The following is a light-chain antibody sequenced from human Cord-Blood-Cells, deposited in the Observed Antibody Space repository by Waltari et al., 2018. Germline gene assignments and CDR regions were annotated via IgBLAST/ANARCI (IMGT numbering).Light chain of an antibody. J-gene: IGKJ3*01. CDR1: QSVSSY. CDR2: DAS. CDR3: QQRSNWPIFT. Sequence: EIVLTQSPATLSLSPGERATLCYRASQSVSSYLAWYQQKPGQDPRLLIYDASNRATGIPARFSGSESGTDFTLTISCLEPEDFAVYYGQQRSNWPIFTFGPGTKVDIK. V-gene: IGKV3-11*01.